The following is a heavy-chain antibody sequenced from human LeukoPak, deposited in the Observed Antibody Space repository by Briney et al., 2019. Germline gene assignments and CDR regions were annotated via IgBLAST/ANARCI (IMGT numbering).Heavy chain of an antibody. J-gene: IGHJ4*02. CDR3: ARHSDYGGTLPGDY. Sequence: PSETLSLTCTVSGGSISSYYWSWIRQPPGKGLEWIGYIYYSGSTNYNPSLKSRVTISVDTSKNQFSLKLSSVTAADTAVYYCARHSDYGGTLPGDYWGQGTLVTVSS. V-gene: IGHV4-59*08. D-gene: IGHD4-23*01. CDR2: IYYSGST. CDR1: GGSISSYY.